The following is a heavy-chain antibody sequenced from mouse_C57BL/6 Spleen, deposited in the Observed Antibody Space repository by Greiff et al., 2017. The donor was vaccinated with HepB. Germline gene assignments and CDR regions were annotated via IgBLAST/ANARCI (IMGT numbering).Heavy chain of an antibody. CDR2: IHPSDSDT. J-gene: IGHJ2*01. CDR3: AILRWDYFDY. D-gene: IGHD4-1*01. Sequence: VKQRPGQGLEWIGRIHPSDSDTNYNQKFKGKATLTVDKSSSTAYMQLSSLTSEDSAVYYCAILRWDYFDYWGQGTTLTVSS. V-gene: IGHV1-74*01.